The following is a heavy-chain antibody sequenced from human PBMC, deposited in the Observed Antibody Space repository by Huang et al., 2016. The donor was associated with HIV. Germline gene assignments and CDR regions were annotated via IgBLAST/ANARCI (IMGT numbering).Heavy chain of an antibody. CDR2: MQQRGDT. V-gene: IGHV4-4*07. J-gene: IGHJ3*02. CDR1: GVSTRTYF. CDR3: AREDRNAFDI. Sequence: QVHLQESGPGLVKPSETLSLICTVSGVSTRTYFGSWIRQPAGKGPECIDSMQQRGDTKSNPSLRSRVTMSVDTSKNQLSLRLTSVTAADTAVYYCAREDRNAFDIWGQGIMVIVSS.